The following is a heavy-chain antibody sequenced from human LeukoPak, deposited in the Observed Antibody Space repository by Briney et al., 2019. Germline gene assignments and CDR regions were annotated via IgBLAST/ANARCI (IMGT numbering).Heavy chain of an antibody. D-gene: IGHD2-2*01. J-gene: IGHJ6*03. CDR2: IIPIFGTA. CDR3: AREFTVCSTSCQRNYYYMDV. V-gene: IGHV1-69*05. CDR1: GGTFSSYA. Sequence: SVKVSCKASGGTFSSYAISWVRQAPGQGLEWMGGIIPIFGTANYAQKFQGRVTMTRDTSTSTVYMELSSLRSEDTAVYYCAREFTVCSTSCQRNYYYMDVWGKGTTVTVSS.